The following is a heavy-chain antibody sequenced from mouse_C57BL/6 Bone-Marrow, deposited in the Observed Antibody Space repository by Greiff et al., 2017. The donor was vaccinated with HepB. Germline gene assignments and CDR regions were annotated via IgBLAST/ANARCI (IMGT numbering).Heavy chain of an antibody. J-gene: IGHJ1*03. D-gene: IGHD2-13*01. V-gene: IGHV1-50*01. Sequence: QVQLQQSGAELVKPGASVKLSCKASGYTFTSYWMQWVKQRPGQGLEWIGEIDPSDSYTNYNQKFKGKATLTVDTSSSTAYMQLSSLTSEDSAVYYCAREGGDRYFDVWGTGTTVTVSS. CDR2: IDPSDSYT. CDR1: GYTFTSYW. CDR3: AREGGDRYFDV.